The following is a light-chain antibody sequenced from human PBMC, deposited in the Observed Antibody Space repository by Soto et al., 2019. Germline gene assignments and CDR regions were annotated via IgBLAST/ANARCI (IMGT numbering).Light chain of an antibody. V-gene: IGLV2-8*01. CDR3: SSYAGSNNLYV. CDR1: SSDVGDYNY. CDR2: EVS. Sequence: ALTQPPSASGSPGQSVTISCTGTSSDVGDYNYVSWYQQHPGRAPKLMIYEVSRRPSGVPDRFSGSKSGNTASLTVSGLQAEDEADYYCSSYAGSNNLYVFGTGTKVTVL. J-gene: IGLJ1*01.